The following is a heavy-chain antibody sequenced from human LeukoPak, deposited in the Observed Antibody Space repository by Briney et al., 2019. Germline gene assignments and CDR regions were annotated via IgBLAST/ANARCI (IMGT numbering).Heavy chain of an antibody. CDR2: IRYDGSNK. Sequence: PGGSLRLSCAASGFTFSRHSINWVRQAPGKGLEWVAFIRYDGSNKYYADSVKGRFTISRDNSKNTLYLQMNSLRAEDTAVYYCAKDYRPHDFWSGLVDYWGQGTLVTVSS. J-gene: IGHJ4*02. CDR1: GFTFSRHS. CDR3: AKDYRPHDFWSGLVDY. D-gene: IGHD3-3*01. V-gene: IGHV3-30*02.